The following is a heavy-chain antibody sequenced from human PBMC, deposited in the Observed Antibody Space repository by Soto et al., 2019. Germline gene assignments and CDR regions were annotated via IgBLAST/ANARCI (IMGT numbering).Heavy chain of an antibody. Sequence: GGSLRLSCAASGFTFDDYGMSWVRQAPGKGLEWVSGINWNGGSTGYADSVKGRFTISRDNAKNSLYLQMNSLRAEDTALYHCASGPSSWEGDAFDIWGQGTMVTVSS. V-gene: IGHV3-20*01. CDR3: ASGPSSWEGDAFDI. J-gene: IGHJ3*02. CDR1: GFTFDDYG. D-gene: IGHD6-13*01. CDR2: INWNGGST.